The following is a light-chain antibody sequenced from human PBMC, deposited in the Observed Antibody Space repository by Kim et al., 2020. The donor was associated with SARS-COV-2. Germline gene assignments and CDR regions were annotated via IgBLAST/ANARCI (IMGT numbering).Light chain of an antibody. Sequence: APGKTASITGGGNNIGRKSIPWYQHKPGQAPVLVIYYDSDRPPGVSERFSASNSGNTATLAISSVEPGDEADYYCQVWENTLRTFGGGTQLTVL. CDR2: YDS. J-gene: IGLJ2*01. CDR1: NIGRKS. V-gene: IGLV3-21*01. CDR3: QVWENTLRT.